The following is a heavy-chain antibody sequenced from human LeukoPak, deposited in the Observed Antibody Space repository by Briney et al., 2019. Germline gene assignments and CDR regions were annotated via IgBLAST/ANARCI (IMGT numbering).Heavy chain of an antibody. D-gene: IGHD2-21*02. Sequence: SETLSLTCAVSGFSFNDYYWSWVRQTPGKGLEWIGEINHSGYTNDSPSLKSRVPLSIDTSRKQFSLNLRSVPVADTGIYYCTRMTAGHDYWGQGTLVTVSS. CDR3: TRMTAGHDY. V-gene: IGHV4-34*01. CDR1: GFSFNDYY. CDR2: INHSGYT. J-gene: IGHJ4*02.